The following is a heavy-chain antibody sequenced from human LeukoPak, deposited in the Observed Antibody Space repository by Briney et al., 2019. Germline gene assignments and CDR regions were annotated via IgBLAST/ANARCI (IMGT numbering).Heavy chain of an antibody. CDR3: ARDGRVGLLLSYFDY. Sequence: PSETLSLTCTVSGGSISSSSYYWGWIRQPPGKGLEWIGSIYYSGSTYYNPSLKSRVTISVDTSKNQFSLKLSSVTAADTAVYYCARDGRVGLLLSYFDYWGQGTLVTVSS. J-gene: IGHJ4*02. D-gene: IGHD1-26*01. V-gene: IGHV4-39*07. CDR2: IYYSGST. CDR1: GGSISSSSYY.